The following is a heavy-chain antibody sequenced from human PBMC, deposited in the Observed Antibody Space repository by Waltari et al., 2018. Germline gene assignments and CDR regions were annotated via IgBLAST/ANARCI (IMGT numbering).Heavy chain of an antibody. CDR3: ARGHGGSYYVFDY. V-gene: IGHV4-59*11. Sequence: QVQLQESGPGLVKPSETLSLTCTVSGGSFSSHFWSWFRQPPGKGLEWLGYIYYSGSTDYNPSLKSRVTISVDTSKNQFSLKLSSVTAADTAVYYCARGHGGSYYVFDYWGQGTLVTVSS. CDR1: GGSFSSHF. J-gene: IGHJ4*02. CDR2: IYYSGST. D-gene: IGHD1-26*01.